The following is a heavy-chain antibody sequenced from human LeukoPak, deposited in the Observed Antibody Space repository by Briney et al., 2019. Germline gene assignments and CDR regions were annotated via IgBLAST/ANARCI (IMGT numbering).Heavy chain of an antibody. V-gene: IGHV3-53*01. CDR2: IYSGGST. CDR3: ARMIQLRGRDAFDI. D-gene: IGHD5-18*01. CDR1: GSTVSSNY. Sequence: PGGSLRLSCAASGSTVSSNYMSWVRQAPGKGLEWVSVIYSGGSTYYADSVKGRFTISRDNSKNTLYLQMNSLRAEDTAVYYCARMIQLRGRDAFDIWGQGTMVTVSS. J-gene: IGHJ3*02.